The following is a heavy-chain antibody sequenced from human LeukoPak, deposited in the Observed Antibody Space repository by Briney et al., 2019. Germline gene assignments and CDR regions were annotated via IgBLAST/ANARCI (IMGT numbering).Heavy chain of an antibody. Sequence: PSETLSLTCTVSGGSISSGSYYWSWIRQPAGKGLEWIGRIYSSGSTNYNPSLKSRVTISVDTSKNQFSLKLSSVTAADTAVYYCARSRTELSSSWWGGWFDPWGQGTLVTVSS. V-gene: IGHV4-61*02. CDR2: IYSSGST. J-gene: IGHJ5*02. D-gene: IGHD6-13*01. CDR1: GGSISSGSYY. CDR3: ARSRTELSSSWWGGWFDP.